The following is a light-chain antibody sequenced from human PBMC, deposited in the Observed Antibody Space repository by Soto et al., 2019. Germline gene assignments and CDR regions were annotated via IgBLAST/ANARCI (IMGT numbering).Light chain of an antibody. V-gene: IGLV2-8*01. CDR1: RSDVGAYKY. CDR3: TSYVGSNIWV. CDR2: EVS. Sequence: SALTQPPSASGSPGQSVTISCTGTRSDVGAYKYVSWYQQYPGKAPKLMIYEVSKRPSGVPDRFSGSKSGNTASLTVSGLQAEEEADYYCTSYVGSNIWVFGGGTQLTVL. J-gene: IGLJ3*02.